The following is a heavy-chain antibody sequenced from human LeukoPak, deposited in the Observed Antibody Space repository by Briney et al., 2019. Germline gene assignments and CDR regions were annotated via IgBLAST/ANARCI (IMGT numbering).Heavy chain of an antibody. CDR3: ARMGGWEQSDYEGNPDY. J-gene: IGHJ4*02. D-gene: IGHD4-17*01. CDR2: ICTYRGHT. Sequence: ASEKVSCKTSGYTFTNHGITWVRQSPGQGLEWMGWICTYRGHTNYAQNLQGRVTMTTDTSTSTAYMELERLTSDDTAVYYCARMGGWEQSDYEGNPDYWGQGTLVTVSS. CDR1: GYTFTNHG. V-gene: IGHV1-18*01.